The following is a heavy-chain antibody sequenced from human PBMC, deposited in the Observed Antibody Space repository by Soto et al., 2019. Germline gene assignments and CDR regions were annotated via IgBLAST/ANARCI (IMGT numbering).Heavy chain of an antibody. D-gene: IGHD6-19*01. Sequence: ASVKVSCKASGYTFTGYYMHWVRQAPGQGLEWMGWINPNSGGTNYAQKFQGRVTMTRDTSISTACMELSRLRSDDTAVYYCARGTGPGYSSGWYYLFYWGQGTLVTVSS. CDR2: INPNSGGT. V-gene: IGHV1-2*02. CDR1: GYTFTGYY. J-gene: IGHJ4*02. CDR3: ARGTGPGYSSGWYYLFY.